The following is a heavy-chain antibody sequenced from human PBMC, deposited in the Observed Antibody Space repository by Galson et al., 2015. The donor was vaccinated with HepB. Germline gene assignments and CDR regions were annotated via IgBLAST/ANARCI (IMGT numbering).Heavy chain of an antibody. CDR2: MSSYGNNK. V-gene: IGHV3-30-3*01. J-gene: IGHJ5*02. CDR1: GFTFSAYA. Sequence: SLRLSCAASGFTFSAYALHWVRQAPGKGLEWVAVMSSYGNNKYYVDSVKGRFTISRDNSNNTLYLQINSLRTEDTAVYYCARGGYDILTGKGHLGWLDPRGQGTLVTVSS. D-gene: IGHD3-9*01. CDR3: ARGGYDILTGKGHLGWLDP.